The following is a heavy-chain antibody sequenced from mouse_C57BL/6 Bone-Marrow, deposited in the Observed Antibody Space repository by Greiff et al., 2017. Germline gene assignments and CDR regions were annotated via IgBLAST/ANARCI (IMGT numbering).Heavy chain of an antibody. CDR3: SRSHYYGSSPFDY. CDR2: ISYSGST. D-gene: IGHD1-1*01. J-gene: IGHJ2*01. Sequence: EVQLVESGPGLAKPSQTLSLTCSVTGYSIPSDYWNWIRTFPGNKLEYMGYISYSGSTYSNPSLNSRISITRDTSKNQYYLQLNSGTTEDTATYYCSRSHYYGSSPFDYWGQGTTLTGSS. CDR1: GYSIPSDY. V-gene: IGHV3-8*01.